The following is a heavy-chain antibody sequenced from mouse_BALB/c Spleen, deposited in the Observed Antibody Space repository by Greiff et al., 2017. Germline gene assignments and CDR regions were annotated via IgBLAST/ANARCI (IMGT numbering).Heavy chain of an antibody. CDR3: ARGDYDVKDAMDY. CDR1: GYTFTDYA. Sequence: VQLQQSGAELVRPGVSVKISCKGSGYTFTDYAMHWVKQSHAKSLEWIGVISTYYGDASYNQKFKGKATMTVDKSSSTAYMELARLTSEDSAIYYCARGDYDVKDAMDYWGQGTSVTVSS. J-gene: IGHJ4*01. V-gene: IGHV1S137*01. CDR2: ISTYYGDA. D-gene: IGHD2-4*01.